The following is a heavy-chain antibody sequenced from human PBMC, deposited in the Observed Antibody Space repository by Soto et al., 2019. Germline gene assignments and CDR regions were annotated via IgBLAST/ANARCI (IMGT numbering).Heavy chain of an antibody. CDR2: ITSDGSRT. CDR1: GITFSSHW. CDR3: ASQTEEGIEFSGGSCYGGNFYYYYAMDV. V-gene: IGHV3-74*01. Sequence: PGGSLRLSCAASGITFSSHWMPWVRQAAGKGLVWVSRITSDGSRTSYADSVKGRFTISRDNAKYTLYLQMNSLRAKETAVYYCASQTEEGIEFSGGSCYGGNFYYYYAMDVWGQGTTVTSP. D-gene: IGHD2-15*01. J-gene: IGHJ6*02.